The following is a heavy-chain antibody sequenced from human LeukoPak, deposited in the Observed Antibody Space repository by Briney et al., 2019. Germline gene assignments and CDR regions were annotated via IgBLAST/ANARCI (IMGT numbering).Heavy chain of an antibody. V-gene: IGHV4-39*01. J-gene: IGHJ4*02. CDR2: IYYLGTT. CDR3: ARVASSSAGGVDY. CDR1: GASTRSNNYY. Sequence: PSGTLSLTCTVSGASTRSNNYYWAWIRQPPGKGLEWIGSIYYLGTTYDNPSLKSRVTISIDTSKNQFSLKLRSVTASDTAVYYCARVASSSAGGVDYWGQGTLVAVSS. D-gene: IGHD6-6*01.